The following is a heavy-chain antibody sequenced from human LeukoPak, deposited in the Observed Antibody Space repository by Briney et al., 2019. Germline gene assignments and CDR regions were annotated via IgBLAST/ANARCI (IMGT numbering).Heavy chain of an antibody. J-gene: IGHJ2*01. CDR3: ARGGPTYGGPEHFDL. CDR1: GFTFSSYS. V-gene: IGHV3-48*02. Sequence: GGSLRLSCAASGFTFSSYSMNWVRQAPGKGLEWVSYISSSSSTIYYADSVKGRFTISRDNAKNSLYLQMNSLRDEDTAVYYCARGGPTYGGPEHFDLWGRGTLVTVSS. D-gene: IGHD4-17*01. CDR2: ISSSSSTI.